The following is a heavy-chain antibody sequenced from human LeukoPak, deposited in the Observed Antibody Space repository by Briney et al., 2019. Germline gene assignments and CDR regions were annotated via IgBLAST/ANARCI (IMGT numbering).Heavy chain of an antibody. J-gene: IGHJ4*02. Sequence: GGSLSLSCAASGFTFSSYSMNWVRQAPGKGLGWVSYITSSSSPIYYADSVQGRFTISRDNAKNSLFLQMNSLRAEDTAVYYCARSSSGAKDYWGQGTLVSVSS. CDR3: ARSSSGAKDY. V-gene: IGHV3-48*01. CDR1: GFTFSSYS. CDR2: ITSSSSPI. D-gene: IGHD1-26*01.